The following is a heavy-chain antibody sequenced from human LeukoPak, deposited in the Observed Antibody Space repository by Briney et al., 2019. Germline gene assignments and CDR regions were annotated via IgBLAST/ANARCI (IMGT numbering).Heavy chain of an antibody. CDR1: GGSVNSGVYY. V-gene: IGHV4-39*01. J-gene: IGHJ4*02. Sequence: SETLSLTCTVSGGSVNSGVYYWSWIRQPPGKGLEWIGSIYYSGSTYYNPSLKSRVTISVDTSKNQFSLRLSSVTAADTAVYYCARARDGPLRYFDYWGQGTLVTVSS. CDR3: ARARDGPLRYFDY. CDR2: IYYSGST. D-gene: IGHD2-21*01.